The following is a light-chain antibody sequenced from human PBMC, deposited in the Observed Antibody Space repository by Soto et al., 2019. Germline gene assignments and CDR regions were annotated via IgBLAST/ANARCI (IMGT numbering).Light chain of an antibody. CDR2: SSS. J-gene: IGKJ1*01. CDR3: QQYRTSPPTWT. Sequence: QSPGTLSLTPGDRATLSCRASQSVSSTYLAWYQQRPGQAPRLLIYSSSSRASGIPDRFSGSGSGTDFTLTISRLEPEDFAVYYCQQYRTSPPTWTFGQGTKVDI. CDR1: QSVSSTY. V-gene: IGKV3-20*01.